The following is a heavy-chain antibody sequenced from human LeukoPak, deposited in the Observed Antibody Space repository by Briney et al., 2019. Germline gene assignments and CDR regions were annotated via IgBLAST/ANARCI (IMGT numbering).Heavy chain of an antibody. J-gene: IGHJ6*02. D-gene: IGHD3-10*01. CDR2: ISYDGSNK. Sequence: PGGSLRLSCAASGFIFSSYGMHWVRQAPGKGLEWVAVISYDGSNKYYADSVKGRFTISRDNSKNTLYLQMNSLRAEDTAVYYCAKDPGYGMDVWGQGTTVTVSS. CDR3: AKDPGYGMDV. V-gene: IGHV3-30*18. CDR1: GFIFSSYG.